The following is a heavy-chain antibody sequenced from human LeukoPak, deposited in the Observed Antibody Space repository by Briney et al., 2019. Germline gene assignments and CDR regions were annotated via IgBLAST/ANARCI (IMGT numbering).Heavy chain of an antibody. J-gene: IGHJ5*02. Sequence: PGGSLRLSCAASGFTFSSYAMHWVRQAPGKGLEWVAVISYDGSNKYYADSVKGRFTISRDNAKHSLYLRMNSLRAEDTAVYYCVRDDALGYCSSTSCYTENWFDPWGQGTLVTVSS. V-gene: IGHV3-30-3*01. CDR3: VRDDALGYCSSTSCYTENWFDP. CDR1: GFTFSSYA. D-gene: IGHD2-2*02. CDR2: ISYDGSNK.